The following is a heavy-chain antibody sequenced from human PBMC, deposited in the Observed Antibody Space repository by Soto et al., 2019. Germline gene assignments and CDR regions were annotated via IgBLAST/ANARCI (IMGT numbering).Heavy chain of an antibody. V-gene: IGHV1-2*02. Sequence: AASVKVSCKASGYTFTGHYIHWVRQAPEQGPEWMGEIGPESGATRYAQKFQGRVTMSRDTSITTVYMELNNLSPDDTAVYYCGRGRSGQLVVFYWGQGTPVTAPQ. D-gene: IGHD1-26*01. CDR2: IGPESGAT. J-gene: IGHJ4*02. CDR3: GRGRSGQLVVFY. CDR1: GYTFTGHY.